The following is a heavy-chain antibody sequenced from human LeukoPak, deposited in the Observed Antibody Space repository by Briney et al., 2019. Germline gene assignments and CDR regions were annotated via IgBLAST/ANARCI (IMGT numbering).Heavy chain of an antibody. CDR3: ARTAKTYFDY. V-gene: IGHV4-59*08. J-gene: IGHJ4*02. Sequence: SETLSLTCTVSGGSISSYYWSWIRQPPGKGLEWIGYIYYSGSTNYNPSLKSRVTISVDTSKNQFSLKLSSVTAADTAVYYCARTAKTYFDYWGQGTLVTVSS. CDR2: IYYSGST. CDR1: GGSISSYY.